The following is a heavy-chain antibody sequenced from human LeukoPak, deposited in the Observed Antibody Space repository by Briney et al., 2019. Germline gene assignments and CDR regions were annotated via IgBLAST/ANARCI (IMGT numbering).Heavy chain of an antibody. CDR2: INPSGGST. J-gene: IGHJ6*03. CDR3: AKDLARRGLYSSSSDYYYMDV. D-gene: IGHD6-6*01. V-gene: IGHV1-46*01. CDR1: GYTFTSYS. Sequence: ASVKVSCKASGYTFTSYSLHWVRQAPGQGLEWMGTINPSGGSTSYAQKFQGRVTMTRDTSTSTVYMELSSLRSEDTAVYYCAKDLARRGLYSSSSDYYYMDVWGKGTTVTVSS.